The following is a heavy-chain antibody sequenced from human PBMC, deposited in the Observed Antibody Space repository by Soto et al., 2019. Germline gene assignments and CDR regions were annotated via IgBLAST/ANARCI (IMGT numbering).Heavy chain of an antibody. CDR1: GYTFTSYG. CDR3: ARDQLPGIAVAGPY. Sequence: ASVKVSCKASGYTFTSYGISWVRQAPGQGLEWMGIINPSGGSTSYAQKFQGRVTMTRDTSTSTVYMELSSLRSEDTAVYYCARDQLPGIAVAGPYWGQGTLVTVSS. CDR2: INPSGGST. V-gene: IGHV1-46*03. J-gene: IGHJ4*02. D-gene: IGHD6-19*01.